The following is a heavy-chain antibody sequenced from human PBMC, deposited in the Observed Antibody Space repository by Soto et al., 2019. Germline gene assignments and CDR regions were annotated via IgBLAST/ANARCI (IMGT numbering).Heavy chain of an antibody. Sequence: GGSLRLSCAASGFTFSSYGMHWVRQAPGKWLEWVAVISYDGSNKYYADSVKGRFTISRDNSKNTLYRQMNSLRAEDTGVYYYAKHFPSSGRYHYYCKDVIHKLTTGTVSS. D-gene: IGHD6-19*01. CDR3: AKHFPSSGRYHYYCKDV. CDR1: GFTFSSYG. J-gene: IGHJ6*04. CDR2: ISYDGSNK. V-gene: IGHV3-30*18.